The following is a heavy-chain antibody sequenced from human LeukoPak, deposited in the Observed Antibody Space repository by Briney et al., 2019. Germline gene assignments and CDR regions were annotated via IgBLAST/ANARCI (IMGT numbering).Heavy chain of an antibody. V-gene: IGHV3-7*01. CDR1: GFSFSTYW. Sequence: GGSLRLSCAASGFSFSTYWMSWVRQAPGKGLEWVANIKQDGSEKNYVDSVKGRFTISRDNAKNSLYLQMNSLRDGDTALYYCVRGGQGFGYWGQGTLVTVSS. CDR3: VRGGQGFGY. J-gene: IGHJ4*02. D-gene: IGHD3-10*01. CDR2: IKQDGSEK.